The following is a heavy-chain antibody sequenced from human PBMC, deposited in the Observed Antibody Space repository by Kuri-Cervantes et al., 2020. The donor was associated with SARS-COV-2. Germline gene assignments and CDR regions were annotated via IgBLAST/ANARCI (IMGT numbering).Heavy chain of an antibody. CDR3: ARANYDFWSGYYGWLRSPLDY. CDR1: GGSFSGYY. V-gene: IGHV4-34*01. D-gene: IGHD3-3*01. CDR2: INHSGST. Sequence: ESLKISCAVYGGSFSGYYWSWIRQPPGKGLEWIGEINHSGSTNYNPSLKSRVTISVDTSKNQFSLKLSSVTAADTAVYYCARANYDFWSGYYGWLRSPLDYWGQGTLVTVSS. J-gene: IGHJ4*02.